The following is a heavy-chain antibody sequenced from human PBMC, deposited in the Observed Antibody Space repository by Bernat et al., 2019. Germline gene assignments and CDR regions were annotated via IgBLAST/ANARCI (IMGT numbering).Heavy chain of an antibody. CDR3: ARDSPYYHDAFDI. CDR2: IWYDGSNK. Sequence: QVQLVESGGGVVQPGRSLRLSCAASGFTFSSYGMHWVRQAPGKGLEWVAVIWYDGSNKYYADSVKGRFTISRDNSKNTLYLQMNSLRAEDTAVYYCARDSPYYHDAFDIWGQGTMVTVSS. D-gene: IGHD3-10*01. CDR1: GFTFSSYG. V-gene: IGHV3-33*01. J-gene: IGHJ3*02.